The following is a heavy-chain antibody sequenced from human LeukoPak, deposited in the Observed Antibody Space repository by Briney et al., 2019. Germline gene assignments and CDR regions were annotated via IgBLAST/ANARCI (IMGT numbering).Heavy chain of an antibody. CDR3: ARRSHLYSGYEDNAFDI. CDR1: GGSFSGYY. CDR2: INHSGST. D-gene: IGHD5-12*01. V-gene: IGHV4-34*01. Sequence: SETLSLTCAVYGGSFSGYYWSWIRQPPGKGLEWIGEINHSGSTNYNPSLKSRVTISVDTSKNQFSLKLSSVTAADTAVYYCARRSHLYSGYEDNAFDIWGQGTMVTVSS. J-gene: IGHJ3*02.